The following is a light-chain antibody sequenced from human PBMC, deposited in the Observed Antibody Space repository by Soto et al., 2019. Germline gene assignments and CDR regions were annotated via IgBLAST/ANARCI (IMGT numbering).Light chain of an antibody. J-gene: IGKJ5*01. CDR3: QQRNSDPRIT. V-gene: IGKV3-15*01. Sequence: EIGLTQALVTLSVSPRARATLSFRAGQSVSSNLAWYQQKPGQAPRLLIYGASTRATGIPARFTGSGSGTEFTLTISSLQPEDFAPYYCQQRNSDPRITFGQGTRLEVK. CDR2: GAS. CDR1: QSVSSN.